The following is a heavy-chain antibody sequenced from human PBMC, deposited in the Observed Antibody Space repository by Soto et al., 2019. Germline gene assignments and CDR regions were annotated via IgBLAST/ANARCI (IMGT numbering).Heavy chain of an antibody. CDR2: IYYSGST. Sequence: PSETLSLTCTVSGGSVSSGSYYWSWIRQPPGKGLEWIGYIYYSGSTNYNPSLKSRVTISVDTSKNQFSLKLSSVTAADTAVYYCARGLYCYDSRQGGYYYYGMDVWGQGTTVTVSS. D-gene: IGHD3-22*01. CDR3: ARGLYCYDSRQGGYYYYGMDV. CDR1: GGSVSSGSYY. J-gene: IGHJ6*02. V-gene: IGHV4-61*01.